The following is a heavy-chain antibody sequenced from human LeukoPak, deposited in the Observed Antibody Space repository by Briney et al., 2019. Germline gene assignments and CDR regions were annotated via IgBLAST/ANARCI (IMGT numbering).Heavy chain of an antibody. CDR1: GFIFSSYN. V-gene: IGHV3-21*01. CDR2: ITSSSNYI. CDR3: ARDPYSGNYGAYYYYYMDV. Sequence: GGSLRLSCAASGFIFSSYNMNWVRQAPGKGLEWVSSITSSSNYIYYADSVRGRFTISRDNAKNSLYLQMNSLRAEDTAVYFCARDPYSGNYGAYYYYYMDVGGKGTTVTISS. D-gene: IGHD1-26*01. J-gene: IGHJ6*03.